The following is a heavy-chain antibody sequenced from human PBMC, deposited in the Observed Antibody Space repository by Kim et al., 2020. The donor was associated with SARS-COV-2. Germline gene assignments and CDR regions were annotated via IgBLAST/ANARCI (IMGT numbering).Heavy chain of an antibody. CDR3: ARDKGPVFWSGYYYYYYLD. Sequence: ASVKVSCKASGYTFTSYAMHWVRQAPGQGLEWMGWINTNTGNPTYAQSFPGRVVFSLDTSASTAYLQLSSLKAEDTAVYYCARDKGPVFWSGYYYYYYLD. CDR2: INTNTGNP. CDR1: GYTFTSYA. J-gene: IGHJ6*03. D-gene: IGHD3-3*01. V-gene: IGHV7-4-1*02.